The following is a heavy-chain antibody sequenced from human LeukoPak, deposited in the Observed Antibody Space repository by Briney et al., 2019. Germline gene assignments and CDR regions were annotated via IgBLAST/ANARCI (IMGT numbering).Heavy chain of an antibody. Sequence: GGSLRLSCAASGFTFSSYWMSWVRQAPGKGLEWVANIKQDGSEKYYVDSVKGRFTISRDNAKNSLYLQMNSLRAEDTAVYYCAKDDALRFLEWLSRGALFDYWGQGTLVTVSS. V-gene: IGHV3-7*03. CDR3: AKDDALRFLEWLSRGALFDY. J-gene: IGHJ4*02. D-gene: IGHD3-3*01. CDR1: GFTFSSYW. CDR2: IKQDGSEK.